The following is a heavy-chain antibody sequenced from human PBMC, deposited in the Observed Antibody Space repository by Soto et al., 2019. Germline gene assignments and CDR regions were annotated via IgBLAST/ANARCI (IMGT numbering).Heavy chain of an antibody. V-gene: IGHV3-30*03. D-gene: IGHD6-19*01. Sequence: QVQLLESGGGEVQPGRSLRLSCAASGFSFSIYGMHWVRQAPGKGLEWVAVISNDGSNKYYADSVKGRFTSSRDNSKNPLYLQMTSLRADATAIYYSATPGAVSGHFDHWGQGTLVTFSS. J-gene: IGHJ4*02. CDR2: ISNDGSNK. CDR1: GFSFSIYG. CDR3: ATPGAVSGHFDH.